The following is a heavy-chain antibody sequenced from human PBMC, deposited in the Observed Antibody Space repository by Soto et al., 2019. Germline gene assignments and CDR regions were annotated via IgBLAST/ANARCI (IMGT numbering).Heavy chain of an antibody. CDR1: GYNFTNHA. V-gene: IGHV1-3*01. CDR2: INAATGNT. D-gene: IGHD4-17*01. CDR3: VRGAARRPPVTRAFDL. Sequence: HVEIVQSGAEVKMPGASVNVSCKSSGYNFTNHAMHWVRQAPGQRLEWLGWINAATGNTQYSQRFQDRLIIIRDTSASTASMELSSLRSEDTAVYYCVRGAARRPPVTRAFDLWSRGTFVTVSS. J-gene: IGHJ3*01.